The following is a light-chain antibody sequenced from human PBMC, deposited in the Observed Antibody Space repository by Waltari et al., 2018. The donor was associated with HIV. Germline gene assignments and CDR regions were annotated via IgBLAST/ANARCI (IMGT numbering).Light chain of an antibody. J-gene: IGLJ1*01. V-gene: IGLV2-14*01. CDR1: SSDVGGSNY. CDR3: ISYTSGSTLYV. CDR2: EVS. Sequence: QSAVTHPASVSGSPGQSITISCPGTSSDVGGSNYVSWYQQHPGRAPKVVVYEVSNRPSGISTRFSGSKSGNTASLTISGLQAEDEADYYCISYTSGSTLYVFGTGTKVTVL.